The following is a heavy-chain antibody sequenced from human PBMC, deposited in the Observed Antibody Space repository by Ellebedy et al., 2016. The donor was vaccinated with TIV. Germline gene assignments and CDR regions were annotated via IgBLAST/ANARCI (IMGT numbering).Heavy chain of an antibody. CDR3: ARLPTGYYFDY. D-gene: IGHD3-9*01. J-gene: IGHJ4*02. CDR2: ITSSSRTI. CDR1: GFTFSTYS. V-gene: IGHV3-48*02. Sequence: GESLKISCAATGFTFSTYSMNWVRQAPGKGLEWVSYITSSSRTIYYADSVKGRFTISRDNAKNSQYLQMNSLRDEDTAVYYCARLPTGYYFDYWGQGTLVTVSS.